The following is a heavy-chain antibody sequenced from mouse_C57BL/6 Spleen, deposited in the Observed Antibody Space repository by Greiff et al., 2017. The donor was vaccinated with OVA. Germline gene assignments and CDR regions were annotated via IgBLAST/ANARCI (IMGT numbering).Heavy chain of an antibody. Sequence: QVQLQQPGAELVKPGASVKLSCKASGYTFTSYWMQWVKQRPGQGLEWIGEIDPSDSYTNYNQKFKGKATLTVDTSSSTAYMQLSSLTSEDSAVYYCARSRYGSSWYFDVWGTGTTVTVSS. CDR3: ARSRYGSSWYFDV. CDR1: GYTFTSYW. J-gene: IGHJ1*03. D-gene: IGHD1-1*01. CDR2: IDPSDSYT. V-gene: IGHV1-50*01.